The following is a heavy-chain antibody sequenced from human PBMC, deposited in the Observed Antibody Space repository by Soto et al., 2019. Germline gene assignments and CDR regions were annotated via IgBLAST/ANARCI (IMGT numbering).Heavy chain of an antibody. CDR2: IGGIGQYA. Sequence: GGSLRLSCAASGFTFSNYAMNWVRQAPGKGLEWVAIIGGIGQYAFYADSVKGRFTFSRDNSKNTIYLEMNNLRTEDTAIYFCVKGATSNMYVIDAWRPGTAVTVS. V-gene: IGHV3-23*01. CDR3: VKGATSNMYVIDA. D-gene: IGHD4-4*01. J-gene: IGHJ6*02. CDR1: GFTFSNYA.